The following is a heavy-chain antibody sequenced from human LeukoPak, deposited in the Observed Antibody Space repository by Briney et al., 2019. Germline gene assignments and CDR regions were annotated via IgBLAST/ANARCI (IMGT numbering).Heavy chain of an antibody. CDR3: ARGGFWSGYYDNYYYYYYMDV. CDR2: IYPGDSDT. CDR1: GYSFTSYW. J-gene: IGHJ6*03. Sequence: GESLKISCKGSGYSFTSYWIGWVRQMPGKGLEWMGIIYPGDSDTRYSPSFQGQVTISADKSISTAYLQWSSLKASDTAMYYCARGGFWSGYYDNYYYYYYMDVWGKGTTVTVSS. D-gene: IGHD3-3*01. V-gene: IGHV5-51*01.